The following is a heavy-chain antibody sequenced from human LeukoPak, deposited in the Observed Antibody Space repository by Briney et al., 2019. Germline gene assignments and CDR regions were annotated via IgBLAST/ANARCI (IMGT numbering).Heavy chain of an antibody. D-gene: IGHD1-26*01. V-gene: IGHV3-9*01. CDR2: ISWNSGSI. CDR1: GFIFNNYA. Sequence: GGSLRLSCAGSGFIFNNYAMHWVRQPPGKGLEWVSGISWNSGSIDYADSVKGRFTISRDNAKNSLYLQMNSLRADDTAIYYCARDKIVGPTTLDYWGQGTLVTVSS. J-gene: IGHJ4*02. CDR3: ARDKIVGPTTLDY.